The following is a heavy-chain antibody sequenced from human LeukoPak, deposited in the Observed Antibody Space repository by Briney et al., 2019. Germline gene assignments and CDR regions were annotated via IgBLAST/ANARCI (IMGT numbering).Heavy chain of an antibody. J-gene: IGHJ4*02. Sequence: GASVKVSCKASGYTFTSYGISWVRQAPGQGLEWMGWISAHNGNTNYAQKLQGRVTMTTDTSTSTAYMELRSLRSDDTAVYYCARGTHDSSGYYYEPPDYWGQGTLVTVSS. D-gene: IGHD3-22*01. CDR2: ISAHNGNT. V-gene: IGHV1-18*01. CDR1: GYTFTSYG. CDR3: ARGTHDSSGYYYEPPDY.